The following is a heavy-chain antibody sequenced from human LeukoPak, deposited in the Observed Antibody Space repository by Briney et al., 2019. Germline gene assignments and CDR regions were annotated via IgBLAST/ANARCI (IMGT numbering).Heavy chain of an antibody. CDR3: ARVISSGWYTLDS. CDR2: ISYDGSNK. D-gene: IGHD6-19*01. J-gene: IGHJ4*02. Sequence: GGSLRLSCAASGFTFSSYGMHWVRQAPGKGLEWVAVISYDGSNKYYADSVKGRFTISRDNSKNTLYLQMDSLRAEDTAVYYCARVISSGWYTLDSWGQGTLFTVSS. V-gene: IGHV3-30*03. CDR1: GFTFSSYG.